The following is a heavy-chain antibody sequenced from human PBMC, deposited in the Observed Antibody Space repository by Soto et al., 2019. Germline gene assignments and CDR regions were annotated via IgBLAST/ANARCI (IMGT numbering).Heavy chain of an antibody. CDR1: GGSISSSSYY. Sequence: PSETLSLTCTVSGGSISSSSYYWGWIRQPPGKGLEWIGSIYYSGSTYYNPSLKSRVTISVDTSKNQFSLKLSSVTAADTALYYCARIPSTVTTGGVYWYFDLWGRGTLVTVSS. D-gene: IGHD4-17*01. J-gene: IGHJ2*01. V-gene: IGHV4-39*01. CDR3: ARIPSTVTTGGVYWYFDL. CDR2: IYYSGST.